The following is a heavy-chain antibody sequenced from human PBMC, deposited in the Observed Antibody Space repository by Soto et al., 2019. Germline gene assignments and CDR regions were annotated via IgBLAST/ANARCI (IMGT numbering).Heavy chain of an antibody. CDR1: GFTFSSYG. Sequence: GGSLRLSCAASGFTFSSYGMHWVRQAPGKGLEWVAVILYDGSKKYYADSVKGRFTISRDNSKNALYLQMSSLRAEDTALYYCVKDGSSGWPYFDDMDVWGRGTTVTVSS. J-gene: IGHJ6*02. CDR2: ILYDGSKK. V-gene: IGHV3-30*18. D-gene: IGHD6-19*01. CDR3: VKDGSSGWPYFDDMDV.